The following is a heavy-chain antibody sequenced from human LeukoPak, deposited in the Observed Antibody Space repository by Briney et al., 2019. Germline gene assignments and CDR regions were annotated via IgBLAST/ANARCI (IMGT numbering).Heavy chain of an antibody. Sequence: GGSLRLSSEASGFPFRSYAMNWVRQAPGKGLEWVSTISGSGGSTYYADSVKGRFTISRDKSKNTVHLQMNSLRAEDTAVYYCAKERGYGYNHIDYWGQGTLVIVSS. J-gene: IGHJ4*02. V-gene: IGHV3-23*01. D-gene: IGHD5-24*01. CDR1: GFPFRSYA. CDR2: ISGSGGST. CDR3: AKERGYGYNHIDY.